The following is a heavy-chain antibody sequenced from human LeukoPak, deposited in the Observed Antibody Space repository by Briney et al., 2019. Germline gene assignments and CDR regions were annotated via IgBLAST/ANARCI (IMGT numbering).Heavy chain of an antibody. CDR2: TGSSGVST. CDR3: AKDPGVVPAHYFDY. D-gene: IGHD2-2*01. Sequence: GGSLRLSRAASGFTFSSYAMNWVRQAPGKGLEWVSATGSSGVSTFYADSVKGRFTVSRDNSKNTLSLQMNSLRAEDTAVYYCAKDPGVVPAHYFDYWGQGILVTVSS. V-gene: IGHV3-23*01. J-gene: IGHJ4*02. CDR1: GFTFSSYA.